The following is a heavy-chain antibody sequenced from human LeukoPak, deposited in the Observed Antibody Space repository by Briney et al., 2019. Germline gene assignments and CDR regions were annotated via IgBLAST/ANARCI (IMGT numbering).Heavy chain of an antibody. CDR1: GFTFSSYS. J-gene: IGHJ4*02. CDR2: ISSSSSTI. CDR3: AKESPVEMATIPFDY. Sequence: GGSLRLSCAASGFTFSSYSMNWVRQAPGKGLEWVSYISSSSSTIYYADSVKGRFTISRDNSKNTLYLQMNSLRAEDTAVYYCAKESPVEMATIPFDYWGQGTLVTVSS. D-gene: IGHD5-24*01. V-gene: IGHV3-48*01.